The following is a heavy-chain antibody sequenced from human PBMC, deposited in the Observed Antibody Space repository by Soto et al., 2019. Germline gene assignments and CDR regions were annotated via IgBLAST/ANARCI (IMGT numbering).Heavy chain of an antibody. CDR1: GGTFSSYT. V-gene: IGHV1-69*02. Sequence: QVQLVQSGAEVKKPGSSVKVSCKASGGTFSSYTISWVRQAPGQGLEWMGRIIPILVIANYAQKFQGRVTITADKSTSTAYMELSSLRSEDTAVYYCARSRYGDYSTYFGYWGQGTLVTVSS. J-gene: IGHJ4*02. D-gene: IGHD4-17*01. CDR2: IIPILVIA. CDR3: ARSRYGDYSTYFGY.